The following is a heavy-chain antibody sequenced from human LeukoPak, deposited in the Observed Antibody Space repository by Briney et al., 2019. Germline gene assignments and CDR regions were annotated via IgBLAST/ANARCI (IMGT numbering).Heavy chain of an antibody. J-gene: IGHJ4*02. V-gene: IGHV3-15*01. Sequence: TTGGSLRLSCGGSGFTFSHAWMSWVRQAPGKGLEWVGRIKSNPDGGTTDYGAPVKGRFSISRDDSKSTLYLQMNSLHTDDTAVYYCTTDKAWWAPGSYFEFWGQGSLVTVSS. CDR3: TTDKAWWAPGSYFEF. CDR1: GFTFSHAW. CDR2: IKSNPDGGTT. D-gene: IGHD2-8*02.